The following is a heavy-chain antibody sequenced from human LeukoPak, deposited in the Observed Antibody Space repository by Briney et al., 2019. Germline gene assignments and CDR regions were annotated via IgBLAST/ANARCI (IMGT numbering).Heavy chain of an antibody. Sequence: PGGSLRLSCAASGFTFSSYAMSWVRQAPGKGLEWVSAISGSGGSTYYADSVKGRFTISRGNSKNTLYLQMNSLRAEDTAVYYCAKDRDLDIVATFDPWGQGTLVTVSS. CDR1: GFTFSSYA. CDR3: AKDRDLDIVATFDP. V-gene: IGHV3-23*01. J-gene: IGHJ5*02. D-gene: IGHD5-12*01. CDR2: ISGSGGST.